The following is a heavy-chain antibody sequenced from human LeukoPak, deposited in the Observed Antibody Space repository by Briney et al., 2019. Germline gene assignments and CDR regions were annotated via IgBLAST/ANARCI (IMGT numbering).Heavy chain of an antibody. D-gene: IGHD2-2*01. V-gene: IGHV3-23*01. CDR1: GFTFSAFP. CDR3: ARSLVVVPANPPDNFDY. Sequence: GGSLRLSCAASGFTFSAFPMTWVRQAPGKGLEWVSAISGVGDNTFYADSVKGRFTISRDNSKNALYLHMNSLRPEDTAVYYCARSLVVVPANPPDNFDYWGQGTLVTVSS. CDR2: ISGVGDNT. J-gene: IGHJ4*02.